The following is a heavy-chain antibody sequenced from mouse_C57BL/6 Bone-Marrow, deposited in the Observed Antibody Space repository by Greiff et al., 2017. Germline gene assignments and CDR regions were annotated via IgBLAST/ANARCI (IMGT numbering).Heavy chain of an antibody. CDR1: GYTFTSYW. V-gene: IGHV1-64*01. CDR3: ARIGGTVVARYFDV. CDR2: IHPNSGST. Sequence: QVQLQQPGAELVKPGASVKLSCKASGYTFTSYWMHWVKQRPGQGLEWIGMIHPNSGSTNYNEKFKSKATLTVDKSSSTAYMQLSSLTSEDSAVYYCARIGGTVVARYFDVWGTGTTVTVSS. J-gene: IGHJ1*03. D-gene: IGHD1-1*01.